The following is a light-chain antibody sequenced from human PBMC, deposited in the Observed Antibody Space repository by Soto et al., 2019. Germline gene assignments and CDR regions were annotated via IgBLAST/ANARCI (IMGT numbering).Light chain of an antibody. CDR3: CSYAGSYTLGV. V-gene: IGLV2-11*01. Sequence: QSALTQPRSVSGSPGQSVTISCTGTSSDVGGYDYVSWNQQHPGKAPKVIIYEVSKRPSGVHDRFSGSKSGNTASLTISGLQAEDEADYYCCSYAGSYTLGVFGTGTKVTVL. J-gene: IGLJ1*01. CDR2: EVS. CDR1: SSDVGGYDY.